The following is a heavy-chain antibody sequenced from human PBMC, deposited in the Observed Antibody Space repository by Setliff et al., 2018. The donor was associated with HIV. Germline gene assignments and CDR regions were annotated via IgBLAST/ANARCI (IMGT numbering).Heavy chain of an antibody. Sequence: PSETLSLTCTVSGGSISSYYWSWIRQPPGKGLEWIGYIYTSGSTEYNPSLDSRVTISVDTSRDQFSLNLRSVTAADTALYFCARLIHTGLLYFDYWGLGMLVTVS. D-gene: IGHD2-8*02. CDR3: ARLIHTGLLYFDY. J-gene: IGHJ4*02. CDR1: GGSISSYY. V-gene: IGHV4-4*09. CDR2: IYTSGST.